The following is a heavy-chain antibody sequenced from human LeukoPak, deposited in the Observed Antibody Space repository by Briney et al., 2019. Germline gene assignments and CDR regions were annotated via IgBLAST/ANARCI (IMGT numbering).Heavy chain of an antibody. Sequence: PSETLSLTCAVSGGSISSSNWWSWVRQPPGKGLGWIGEIYHSGSTNYNPSLKSRVTISVDKSKNQFSLKLSSVTAADTAVYYCASTLIGIAVAGTVYWGQGTLVTVSS. V-gene: IGHV4-4*02. CDR2: IYHSGST. D-gene: IGHD6-19*01. CDR3: ASTLIGIAVAGTVY. CDR1: GGSISSSNW. J-gene: IGHJ4*02.